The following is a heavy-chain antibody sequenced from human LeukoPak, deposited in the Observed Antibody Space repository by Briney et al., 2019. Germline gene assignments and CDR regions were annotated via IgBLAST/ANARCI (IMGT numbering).Heavy chain of an antibody. Sequence: PGGTLRLSCAASGFTFSSYAMSWVRQAPGKGLERVSAISGSGGSTYYADSVKGRFTISRDNSKNTLYLQMNSLRAEDTAVYYCAKSPLEWLPYYFDYWGQGTLVTVSS. CDR3: AKSPLEWLPYYFDY. CDR1: GFTFSSYA. J-gene: IGHJ4*02. D-gene: IGHD3-3*01. CDR2: ISGSGGST. V-gene: IGHV3-23*01.